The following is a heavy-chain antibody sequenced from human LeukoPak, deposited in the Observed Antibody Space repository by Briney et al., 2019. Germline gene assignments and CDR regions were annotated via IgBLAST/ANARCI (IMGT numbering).Heavy chain of an antibody. J-gene: IGHJ4*02. D-gene: IGHD3-22*01. CDR2: IYHSGST. Sequence: SETLSLTCAVSGGSISSSNWWSWVRQPPGKGLEWIGEIYHSGSTNYNPSLKSQVTISVDKSKNQFSLKLSSVTAADTAVYYCAIVVVTLGYGFDYWGQGTLVTVSS. CDR3: AIVVVTLGYGFDY. CDR1: GGSISSSNW. V-gene: IGHV4-4*02.